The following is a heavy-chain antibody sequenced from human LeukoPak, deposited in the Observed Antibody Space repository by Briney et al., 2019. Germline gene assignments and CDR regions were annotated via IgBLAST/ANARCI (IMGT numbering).Heavy chain of an antibody. CDR1: GYTFTGYY. CDR2: MNPNSGNT. V-gene: IGHV1-8*03. Sequence: PLASVKVSCKASGYTFTGYYMHWVRQAPGQGLEWMGWMNPNSGNTGYAQKFQGRVTITRNTSISTAYMELSSLRSEDTAVYYCARGPVWFSERYFDYWGQGTLVTVSS. D-gene: IGHD2-21*01. CDR3: ARGPVWFSERYFDY. J-gene: IGHJ4*02.